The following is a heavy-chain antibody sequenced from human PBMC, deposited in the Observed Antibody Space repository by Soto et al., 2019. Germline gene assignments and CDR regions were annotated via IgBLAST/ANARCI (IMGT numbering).Heavy chain of an antibody. V-gene: IGHV3-30-3*01. CDR1: GFTFSNYA. J-gene: IGHJ4*02. CDR2: ISYDGNNK. Sequence: QVQLVESGGGVVQPGTSLRLSCAASGFTFSNYAFHWVRQAPGRGLEWVAVISYDGNNKYYTESVKGRFTISRDNFKNSVNLQMNSLRSEDTAVYYCARDPRVSGSSGRRFDYWGQGTLVTVSS. CDR3: ARDPRVSGSSGRRFDY. D-gene: IGHD1-26*01.